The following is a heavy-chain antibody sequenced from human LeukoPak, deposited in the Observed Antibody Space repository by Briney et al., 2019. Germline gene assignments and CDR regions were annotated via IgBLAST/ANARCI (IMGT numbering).Heavy chain of an antibody. CDR2: IKEDESEK. Sequence: GGSLRLSCAASGFTFSRSWMTWVRQAPGKGLEWVANIKEDESEKYYVDSVKGRFAISRDNAKNSLYLQMNSLRVEDTAVYYCAKDLSSGWYVPFDYWGQGTLVTVSS. V-gene: IGHV3-7*01. D-gene: IGHD6-19*01. J-gene: IGHJ4*02. CDR3: AKDLSSGWYVPFDY. CDR1: GFTFSRSW.